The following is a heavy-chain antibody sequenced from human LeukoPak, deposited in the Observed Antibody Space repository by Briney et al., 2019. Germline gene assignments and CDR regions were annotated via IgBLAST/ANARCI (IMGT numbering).Heavy chain of an antibody. Sequence: SETLSLTCTVSGYSISSGYYWGWIRQPPGKGLEWIGSIYHSGSTYYNPSLKSRVTISVDTSKNQFSLKLSSVTAADTAVYYCAIRIAAAGPVSDYWGQEPWSPSPQ. J-gene: IGHJ4*01. CDR2: IYHSGST. CDR1: GYSISSGYY. D-gene: IGHD6-13*01. CDR3: AIRIAAAGPVSDY. V-gene: IGHV4-38-2*02.